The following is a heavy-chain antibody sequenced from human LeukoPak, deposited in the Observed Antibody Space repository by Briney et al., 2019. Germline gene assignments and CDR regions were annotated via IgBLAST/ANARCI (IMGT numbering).Heavy chain of an antibody. J-gene: IGHJ4*02. V-gene: IGHV1-69*02. CDR3: ARGVVADRGYFDY. Sequence: SVKVSCKASGGTFSSYTISWVRQAPGQGLEWMGRIIPILGIANYAQKFQGRVTITADKSTSTAYMELSSLRSEDTAVYYCARGVVADRGYFDYWRQGTLVTVSS. CDR1: GGTFSSYT. D-gene: IGHD6-6*01. CDR2: IIPILGIA.